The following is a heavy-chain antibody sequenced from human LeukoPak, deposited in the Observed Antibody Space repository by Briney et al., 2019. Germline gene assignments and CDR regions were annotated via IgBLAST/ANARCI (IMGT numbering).Heavy chain of an antibody. CDR3: ARLSGYSSSWYRVYYGMDV. J-gene: IGHJ6*02. V-gene: IGHV4-4*07. D-gene: IGHD6-13*01. CDR1: GGSISSYY. CDR2: IYTSGST. Sequence: PSETLSLTCTVSGGSISSYYGSWIRQPAGKGLEWIGRIYTSGSTNYNPSLKSRVTMSVDTSKNQFSLKLSSVTAADTAVYYCARLSGYSSSWYRVYYGMDVWGQGTTVTVSS.